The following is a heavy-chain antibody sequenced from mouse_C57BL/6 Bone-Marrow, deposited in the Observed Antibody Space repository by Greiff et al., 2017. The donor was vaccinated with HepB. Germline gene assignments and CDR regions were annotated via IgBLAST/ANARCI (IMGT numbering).Heavy chain of an antibody. D-gene: IGHD1-2*01. Sequence: EVQLQQSGPELVKPGASVKISCKASGYTFTDYYMNWVKQSHGKSLEWIGDINPNNGGTSYNQKFKGKATLTVDKSSSTAYMELRSLTSEDSAVYYCAGLLRPYWGQGTSVTVSS. CDR3: AGLLRPY. CDR1: GYTFTDYY. CDR2: INPNNGGT. J-gene: IGHJ4*01. V-gene: IGHV1-26*01.